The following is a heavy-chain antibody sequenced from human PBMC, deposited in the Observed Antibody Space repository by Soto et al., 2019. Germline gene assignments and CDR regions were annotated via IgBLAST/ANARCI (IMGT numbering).Heavy chain of an antibody. Sequence: ESLKISCKGSGYSFTSYWISWVRQMPGKGLEWMGRIDPSDSYTNYSPSFQGHVTISADKSISTAYLQWSSLKASDTAMYYCARDIVVVPAATRRYYGMDVWGQGTTVTVSS. CDR1: GYSFTSYW. CDR3: ARDIVVVPAATRRYYGMDV. CDR2: IDPSDSYT. V-gene: IGHV5-10-1*01. J-gene: IGHJ6*02. D-gene: IGHD2-2*01.